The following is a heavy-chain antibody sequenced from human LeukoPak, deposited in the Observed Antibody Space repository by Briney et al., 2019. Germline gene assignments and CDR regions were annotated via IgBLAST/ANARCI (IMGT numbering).Heavy chain of an antibody. V-gene: IGHV4-4*07. CDR3: AGHTMVRGVIIGSRYYYYYMDV. CDR1: GGSVSSYY. D-gene: IGHD3-10*01. Sequence: PSETLSLTCTVSGGSVSSYYWSWIRQPAGKGLEWIGRIYTSGSTNYNPSLKSRVTMSVDTSKNQFSLKLSSVTAADTAVYYCAGHTMVRGVIIGSRYYYYYMDVWGKGTTVTISS. J-gene: IGHJ6*03. CDR2: IYTSGST.